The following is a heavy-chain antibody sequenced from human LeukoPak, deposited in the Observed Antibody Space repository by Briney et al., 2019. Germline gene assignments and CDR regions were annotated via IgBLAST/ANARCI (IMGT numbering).Heavy chain of an antibody. Sequence: PSETLSLTCAVSGGSISSGNWWSWVRQPPGKGLEWIGEIYHSGSTNYNPSLKSRVTMSVDKSKTQFSLKLTSVTAADTAVYYCARGLPGGDYYFDYWGQGTLVTVSS. J-gene: IGHJ4*02. CDR2: IYHSGST. V-gene: IGHV4-4*02. CDR1: GGSISSGNW. D-gene: IGHD3-16*01. CDR3: ARGLPGGDYYFDY.